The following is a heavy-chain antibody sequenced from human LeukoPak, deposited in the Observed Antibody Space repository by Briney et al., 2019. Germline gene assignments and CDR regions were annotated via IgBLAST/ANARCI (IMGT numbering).Heavy chain of an antibody. CDR1: GGSISSSNW. CDR2: IYHSGST. J-gene: IGHJ4*02. CDR3: ARTSGTSFRAFDY. D-gene: IGHD2-2*01. Sequence: SETLSLTCAVSGGSISSSNWWSWLRPPPGKGLEWGGEIYHSGSTNYNPSLKSRVTISVDKSKNQFSLKLSSVTAADTAVYYCARTSGTSFRAFDYWGQGTLVTVSS. V-gene: IGHV4-4*02.